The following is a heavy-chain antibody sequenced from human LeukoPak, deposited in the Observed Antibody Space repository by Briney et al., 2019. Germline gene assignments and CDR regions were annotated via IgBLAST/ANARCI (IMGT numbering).Heavy chain of an antibody. CDR3: ARDKWNGS. V-gene: IGHV4-59*01. CDR2: IYYSGST. D-gene: IGHD1-20*01. CDR1: GGSITGYY. J-gene: IGHJ5*02. Sequence: PSETLSLTCTVSGGSITGYYWSWIRQPPGKGLEWIGYIYYSGSTNYNPSLKSRVTMSVDTSKNQFSLKLSSVTAADTAVYYCARDKWNGSWGQGTLSPSPQ.